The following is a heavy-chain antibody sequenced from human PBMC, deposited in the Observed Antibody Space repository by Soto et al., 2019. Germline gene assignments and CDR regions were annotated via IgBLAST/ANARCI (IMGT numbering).Heavy chain of an antibody. D-gene: IGHD6-19*01. CDR2: IIDDGGRA. V-gene: IGHV3-23*01. J-gene: IGHJ4*02. Sequence: AGGSLRLSCSASGFTFSSYAMSWVRQAPGKGLEWVSAIIDDGGRAYYADSVKGRFTISRDNSKNTLSLQMNSLRGEDTPVYYCAKDKMEQRLVGGYFDYWGQGTQVTVSS. CDR1: GFTFSSYA. CDR3: AKDKMEQRLVGGYFDY.